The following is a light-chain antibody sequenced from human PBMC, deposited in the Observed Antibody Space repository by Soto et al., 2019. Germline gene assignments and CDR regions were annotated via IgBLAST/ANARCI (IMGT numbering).Light chain of an antibody. CDR1: SSNIGRGYD. CDR3: QTFDSSLTISWV. J-gene: IGLJ3*02. Sequence: QSVLTQPPSVSGAPGQRVTISCTGSSSNIGRGYDVHWYQQVPGSAPRLLLSGDNTRPSGVPDRFSGSRSGTSASLAITGLPAEDEADYYCQTFDSSLTISWVFGGGTKVTVL. V-gene: IGLV1-40*01. CDR2: GDN.